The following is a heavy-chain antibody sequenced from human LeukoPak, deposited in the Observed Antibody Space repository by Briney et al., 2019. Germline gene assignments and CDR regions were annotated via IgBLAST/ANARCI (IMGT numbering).Heavy chain of an antibody. CDR3: ARDRWATTGAFDI. V-gene: IGHV3-53*01. D-gene: IGHD1-1*01. CDR1: GFTISSNY. J-gene: IGHJ3*02. Sequence: QTGGSLRLSCAASGFTISSNYMNWVRQAPGKGLEWVSVIFNSGDTYYADSVKGRFTISRDTSKNTLYLQMNSLGVDDTAVYYCARDRWATTGAFDIWGQGTMVTVSS. CDR2: IFNSGDT.